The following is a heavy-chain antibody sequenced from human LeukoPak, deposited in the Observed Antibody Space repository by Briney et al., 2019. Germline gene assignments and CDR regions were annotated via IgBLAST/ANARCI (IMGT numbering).Heavy chain of an antibody. Sequence: GGSLRLSCAASGFTFSSYGMHRVRQAPGKGLEWVAVIWYDGSNKYYADSVKGRFTISRDNSKNTLYLQMNSLRAEDTAVYYCARGGSSSPTLDYWGQGTLVTVSS. CDR2: IWYDGSNK. V-gene: IGHV3-33*01. D-gene: IGHD6-13*01. CDR3: ARGGSSSPTLDY. CDR1: GFTFSSYG. J-gene: IGHJ4*02.